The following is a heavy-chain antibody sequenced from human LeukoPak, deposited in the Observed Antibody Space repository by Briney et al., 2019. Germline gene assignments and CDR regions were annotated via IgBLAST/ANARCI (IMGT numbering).Heavy chain of an antibody. CDR2: INHSGST. CDR1: GGSFSGYY. Sequence: SETLSLTCAVYGGSFSGYYWSWIRQPPGRGLEWIGEINHSGSTNYNPSLKSRVTISVDTSKNQFSLKLSSVTAADTAVYYCARADYGGNQGFDIWGQGTMVTVSS. D-gene: IGHD4-23*01. CDR3: ARADYGGNQGFDI. J-gene: IGHJ3*02. V-gene: IGHV4-34*01.